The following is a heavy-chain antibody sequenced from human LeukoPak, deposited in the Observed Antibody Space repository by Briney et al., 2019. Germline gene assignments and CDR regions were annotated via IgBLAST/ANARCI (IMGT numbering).Heavy chain of an antibody. CDR2: IYSGGST. CDR1: GFTVSGNY. V-gene: IGHV3-53*01. Sequence: GGSLRLSCAASGFTVSGNYMSWVRQAPGKGLEWVSVIYSGGSTYYADSVKGRFTISRDNSKNTLYLQMNSLRAEDTAVYYCARTPRNCYYYMDVWGKGTTVTVSS. J-gene: IGHJ6*03. CDR3: ARTPRNCYYYMDV.